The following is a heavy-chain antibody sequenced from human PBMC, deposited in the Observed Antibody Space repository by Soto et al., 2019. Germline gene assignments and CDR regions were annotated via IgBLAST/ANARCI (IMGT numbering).Heavy chain of an antibody. Sequence: PGGSLRLSCVGSGFMFSDRYIDWVRQAPGKGLEWVGRCANKANGYRTEYAASVKGRFTISRDDSKNSLYLQMSSLKTEDTAVYSCTKGYSGLGVYVLDLWGKGTMVTASS. CDR1: GFMFSDRY. CDR3: TKGYSGLGVYVLDL. V-gene: IGHV3-72*01. CDR2: CANKANGYRT. D-gene: IGHD2-2*02. J-gene: IGHJ3*01.